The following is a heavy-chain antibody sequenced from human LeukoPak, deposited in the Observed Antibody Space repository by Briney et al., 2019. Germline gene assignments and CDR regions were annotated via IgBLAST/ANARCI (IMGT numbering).Heavy chain of an antibody. Sequence: GGSLRLSCAASGFTSSSLAMSWVRQAPGKGLEWVSAITGSGSNTYYADSVKGRFTISRDNAKNTLYLQMNSLRAEDTAVYYCARGADSGYSSDNWGQGTLVGVS. J-gene: IGHJ4*02. CDR2: ITGSGSNT. CDR3: ARGADSGYSSDN. CDR1: GFTSSSLA. V-gene: IGHV3-23*01. D-gene: IGHD3-9*01.